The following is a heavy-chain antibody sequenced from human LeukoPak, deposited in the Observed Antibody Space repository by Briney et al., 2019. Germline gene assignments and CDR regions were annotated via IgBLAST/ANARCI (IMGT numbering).Heavy chain of an antibody. CDR3: ARGGVTIFGVVTSNWFDP. CDR1: GYTFTSYY. Sequence: ASVKVSCKASGYTFTSYYMHWVRQAPGQGLEWMGIINPSGGSTSYAQKFQGRVTMARDTSTSTVYMELSSLRSEDTAVYYCARGGVTIFGVVTSNWFDPWGQGALVTVSS. V-gene: IGHV1-46*01. D-gene: IGHD3-3*01. J-gene: IGHJ5*02. CDR2: INPSGGST.